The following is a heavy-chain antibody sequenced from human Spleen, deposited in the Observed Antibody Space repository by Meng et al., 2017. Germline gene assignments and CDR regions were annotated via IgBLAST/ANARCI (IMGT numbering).Heavy chain of an antibody. CDR1: GFTFSSYA. J-gene: IGHJ4*02. CDR3: ARTFRIAVAGTQY. D-gene: IGHD6-19*01. Sequence: GESLKISCAASGFTFSSYAMSWVRQAPGKGLEWVANIKQDGSEKYYVDSVKGRFTISRDNAKNSLYLQMNSLRAEDTAVYYCARTFRIAVAGTQYWGQGTLVTVSS. V-gene: IGHV3-7*01. CDR2: IKQDGSEK.